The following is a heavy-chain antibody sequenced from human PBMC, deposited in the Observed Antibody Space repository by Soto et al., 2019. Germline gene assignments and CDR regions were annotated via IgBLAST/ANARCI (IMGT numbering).Heavy chain of an antibody. V-gene: IGHV3-30-3*01. CDR3: AAHGSGTSFYFDY. CDR2: ITYDGSDK. J-gene: IGHJ4*02. CDR1: GFSFSKYA. D-gene: IGHD3-10*01. Sequence: GGSLRLSCAASGFSFSKYAMHWVRQAPAKGLERVAVITYDGSDKFYADSVKGRFTVSRDNSNNVLYLQINSLRGEYTAVYYCAAHGSGTSFYFDYWGQXXL.